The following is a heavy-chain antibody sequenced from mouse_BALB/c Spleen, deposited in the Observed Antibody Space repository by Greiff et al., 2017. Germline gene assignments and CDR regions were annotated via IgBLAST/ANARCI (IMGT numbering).Heavy chain of an antibody. J-gene: IGHJ1*01. V-gene: IGHV1-54*01. Sequence: VQLQQSGAELVRPGTSVKVSCKASGYAFTNYLIEWVKQRPGQGLEWIGVINPGSGGTNYNEKFKGKATLTADKSSSTAYMQLSSLTSDDSAVYFCARGDYGNYGWYFDVWGAGTTVTVSS. CDR1: GYAFTNYL. CDR3: ARGDYGNYGWYFDV. D-gene: IGHD2-1*01. CDR2: INPGSGGT.